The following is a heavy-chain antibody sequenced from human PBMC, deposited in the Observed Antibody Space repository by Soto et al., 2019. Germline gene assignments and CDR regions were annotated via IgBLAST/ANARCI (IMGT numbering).Heavy chain of an antibody. J-gene: IGHJ6*02. D-gene: IGHD3-16*01. CDR3: ARDPGKWGRSYYGMDV. V-gene: IGHV3-15*01. CDR1: GFTFSNAW. CDR2: IKSKTDGGTT. Sequence: EVQLVESGGGLVKPGGSLRLSCAASGFTFSNAWMSWVRQAPGKGLEWVGRIKSKTDGGTTDYAAPVKGRFTISRDDSKNTLYLQMNSLRGEDTAVYYCARDPGKWGRSYYGMDVWGQGTTVTVSS.